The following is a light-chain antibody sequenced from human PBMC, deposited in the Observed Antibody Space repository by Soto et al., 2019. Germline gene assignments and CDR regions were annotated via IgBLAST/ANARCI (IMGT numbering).Light chain of an antibody. Sequence: SVLTQPPSVSAAPGQKVTISCSGSSSNIGNNYVSWYQQFPGTAPQLLIYDNSNRPSGIPDRFSGSKSGTSATLDITGLQTGDEADYYCATWDSSLSTGVFGTGTKVTV. CDR3: ATWDSSLSTGV. CDR2: DNS. CDR1: SSNIGNNY. J-gene: IGLJ1*01. V-gene: IGLV1-51*01.